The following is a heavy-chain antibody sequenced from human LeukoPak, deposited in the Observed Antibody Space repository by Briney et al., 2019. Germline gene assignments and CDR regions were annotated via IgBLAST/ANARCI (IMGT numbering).Heavy chain of an antibody. CDR3: ARTSDYYGSDYVDL. V-gene: IGHV3-11*01. CDR2: ISPSGSTI. Sequence: LSLTCTVSGGSISSSSYYWGWIRQAPGKGLEWVSYISPSGSTIYYGDSVKGRFTISRDNSNNSLHLQMNSLRAEDTAVYYCARTSDYYGSDYVDLWGQGTLVTVSS. D-gene: IGHD3-10*01. J-gene: IGHJ4*02. CDR1: GGSISSSSYY.